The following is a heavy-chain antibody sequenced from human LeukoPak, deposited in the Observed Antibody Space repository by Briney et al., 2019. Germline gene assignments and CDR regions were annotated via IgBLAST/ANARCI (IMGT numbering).Heavy chain of an antibody. J-gene: IGHJ4*02. CDR2: ISGSGGRI. CDR3: AKDPAYCGGDCFSFYDN. Sequence: GGSLRLSCAASGFTFSSYGMSWVRQAPGKGLEWVSAISGSGGRIQYADSVKGRFTISRDNSKNTLYLQMNSLRGEDTAVYYCAKDPAYCGGDCFSFYDNWGQGTLVTVSP. D-gene: IGHD2-21*02. V-gene: IGHV3-23*01. CDR1: GFTFSSYG.